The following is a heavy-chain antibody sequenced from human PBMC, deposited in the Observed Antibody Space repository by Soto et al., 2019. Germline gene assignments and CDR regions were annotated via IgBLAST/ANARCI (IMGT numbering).Heavy chain of an antibody. CDR3: ARGPSGDKFYC. CDR2: IYEGGRT. V-gene: IGHV4-30-4*08. CDR1: GSSVSSADWN. J-gene: IGHJ4*02. D-gene: IGHD2-21*01. Sequence: SETLSFTCSLSGSSVSSADWNWRWIRQYPGKSLEWIGHIYEGGRTYSNPSLMSRATISLDTSKNLFSLNLKSVTAADTAVYYCARGPSGDKFYCWGQGLLVTVSS.